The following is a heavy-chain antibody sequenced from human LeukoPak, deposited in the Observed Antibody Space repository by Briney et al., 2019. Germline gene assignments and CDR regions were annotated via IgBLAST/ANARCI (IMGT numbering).Heavy chain of an antibody. V-gene: IGHV3-7*01. D-gene: IGHD1-7*01. CDR1: GFTLSSHW. J-gene: IGHJ4*02. CDR2: INQDGSAK. CDR3: ARWEIRGTAHQLDY. Sequence: GGSLRLSCAASGFTLSSHWMTWVRQAPGMGLEWVANINQDGSAKYYVDSVRGRFTISRDNAKNSMHLQMNSLRAEDTAVYYCARWEIRGTAHQLDYWGQGTLVTVSS.